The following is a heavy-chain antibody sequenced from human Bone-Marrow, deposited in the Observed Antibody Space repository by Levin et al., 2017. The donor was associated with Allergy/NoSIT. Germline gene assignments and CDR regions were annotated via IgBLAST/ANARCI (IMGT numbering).Heavy chain of an antibody. CDR1: SGSMKTYY. Sequence: PSETLSLTCYVSSGSMKTYYWTWIRQPAGAGLEFIGRIHTSEGPIYNPSLRSRLSMSLDTSNNQFSLNLRSVTAADTALYYCARSDPRSPVKAYDLWGQGAAVTVSS. CDR2: IHTSEGP. V-gene: IGHV4-4*07. D-gene: IGHD2-21*01. CDR3: ARSDPRSPVKAYDL. J-gene: IGHJ5*02.